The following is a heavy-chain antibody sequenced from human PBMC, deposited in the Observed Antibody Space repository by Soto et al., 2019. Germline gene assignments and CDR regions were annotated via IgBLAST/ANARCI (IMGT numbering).Heavy chain of an antibody. J-gene: IGHJ4*02. CDR1: GFPFSSYA. CDR2: INSGSSTI. D-gene: IGHD5-12*01. Sequence: EVQLVESGGGLVQPGGSLRLSCAASGFPFSSYAMNWVRQAPGKGLEWVSYINSGSSTIYYADSAKGRFTISRDNAKNSLYVQMNSLRDEDTAVYFCVRDRGDTGYDLQYWGQGALVAVSS. V-gene: IGHV3-48*02. CDR3: VRDRGDTGYDLQY.